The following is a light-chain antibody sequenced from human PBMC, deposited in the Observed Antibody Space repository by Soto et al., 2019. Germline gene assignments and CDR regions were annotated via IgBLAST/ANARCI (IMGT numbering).Light chain of an antibody. CDR1: QTINIF. Sequence: IRLTQSPSCLSSSLGDRVTITCRASQTINIFLKWYQQKPGKAPMLLIYDASSLKSGVPSRFSGSGSGTDCTLTISSLKTEDVATYDGQQANSFPLTFGGGTKVDIK. J-gene: IGKJ4*01. V-gene: IGKV1-13*02. CDR3: QQANSFPLT. CDR2: DAS.